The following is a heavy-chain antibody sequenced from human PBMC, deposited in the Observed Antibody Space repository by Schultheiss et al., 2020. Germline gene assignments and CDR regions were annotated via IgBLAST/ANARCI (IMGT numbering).Heavy chain of an antibody. D-gene: IGHD2-21*02. V-gene: IGHV3-21*04. Sequence: GGSLRLSCAASGFTFSSYAMHWVRQAPGKGLEWVSSISSSSSYIYYADSVKGRFTISRDNAKNSLYLQMNSLRAEDTAVYYCAKGQYCGGDCYSEYFQHWGQGTLVTVSS. J-gene: IGHJ1*01. CDR2: ISSSSSYI. CDR1: GFTFSSYA. CDR3: AKGQYCGGDCYSEYFQH.